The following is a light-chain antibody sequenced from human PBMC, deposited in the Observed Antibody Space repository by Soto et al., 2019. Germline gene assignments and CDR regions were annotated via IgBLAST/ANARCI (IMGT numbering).Light chain of an antibody. CDR1: QSGRSN. J-gene: IGKJ5*01. CDR2: GAS. Sequence: IVTTHFPTALAVAPQESATLAVMPSQSGRSNSAWYQQNPGQAPRLLIYGASTRATDIPARFSGSGSGTDFTLTISNLQSEDFAVYYCQQYNNWPPITCGQGTRLEN. V-gene: IGKV3-15*01. CDR3: QQYNNWPPIT.